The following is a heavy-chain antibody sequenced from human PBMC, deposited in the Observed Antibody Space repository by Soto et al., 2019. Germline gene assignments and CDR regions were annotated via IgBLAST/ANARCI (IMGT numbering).Heavy chain of an antibody. CDR1: GFTFSNAW. V-gene: IGHV3-15*01. D-gene: IGHD2-15*01. J-gene: IGHJ3*02. CDR3: TTAGYCSGGSCYPGAFDI. Sequence: EVQLVESGGGLVKPGGSLRLSCAASGFTFSNAWMSWVRQAPGKGLEWVGRIKSKTDGGTTDYAAPVKGRFTISRDDSKNTLYLQMNSLKTEDTAVYYCTTAGYCSGGSCYPGAFDIWGQGTMVTVSS. CDR2: IKSKTDGGTT.